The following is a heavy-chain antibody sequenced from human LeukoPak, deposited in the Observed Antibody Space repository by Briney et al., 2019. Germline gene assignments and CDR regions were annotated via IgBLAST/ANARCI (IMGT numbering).Heavy chain of an antibody. Sequence: SETLSLTCAVYGGSFSGYYWSWIRQPPGKGLEWIGEINHSGSTNYNPSLKSRVTISVDTSKNQFSLKLSSVTAADTAVYYCARSVVVPAATTTYYYYYYGMDVWGQRTTVTVSS. CDR2: INHSGST. V-gene: IGHV4-34*01. CDR1: GGSFSGYY. CDR3: ARSVVVPAATTTYYYYYYGMDV. J-gene: IGHJ6*02. D-gene: IGHD2-2*01.